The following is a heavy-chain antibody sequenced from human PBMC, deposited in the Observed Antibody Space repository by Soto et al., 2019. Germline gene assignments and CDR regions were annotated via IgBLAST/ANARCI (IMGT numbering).Heavy chain of an antibody. CDR1: GGSISSYY. Sequence: SETLSLTCTVSGGSISSYYWSWIRQPPGKGLEWIGYIYYSGSTNYNPSLKSRVTISVDTSKNQFSLKLSSVTAADTAVYYCARVPHPSTVTRRGYAFDIWGQGTMVTVSS. D-gene: IGHD4-17*01. CDR2: IYYSGST. J-gene: IGHJ3*02. V-gene: IGHV4-59*01. CDR3: ARVPHPSTVTRRGYAFDI.